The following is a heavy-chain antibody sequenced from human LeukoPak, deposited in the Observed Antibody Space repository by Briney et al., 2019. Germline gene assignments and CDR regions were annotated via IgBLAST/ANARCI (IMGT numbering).Heavy chain of an antibody. CDR1: GFTFSSYS. CDR2: ISSSSSYI. CDR3: ARDPGIAAAGTNNWFDP. D-gene: IGHD6-13*01. J-gene: IGHJ5*02. Sequence: GGSLRLSCAASGFTFSSYSMNWVRQAPGKGLEWVSSISSSSSYIYHADPVKGRFTISRDNAKNSLYLQMNSLRAEDTAVYYCARDPGIAAAGTNNWFDPWGQGTLVTVSS. V-gene: IGHV3-21*01.